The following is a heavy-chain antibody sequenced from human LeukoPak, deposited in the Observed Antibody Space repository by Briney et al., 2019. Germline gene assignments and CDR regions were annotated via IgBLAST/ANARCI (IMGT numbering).Heavy chain of an antibody. CDR2: ISYSGST. Sequence: SETLSPTCTVSGGSISSHYWSWIRQPPGKGLQWIGYISYSGSTNYNPSLKSRVTMSVDTSKNQFSLRLSSVTAADAAVYYCARAAVTGTPLSFDYWGQGTLVTVSS. J-gene: IGHJ4*02. CDR3: ARAAVTGTPLSFDY. D-gene: IGHD6-19*01. CDR1: GGSISSHY. V-gene: IGHV4-59*11.